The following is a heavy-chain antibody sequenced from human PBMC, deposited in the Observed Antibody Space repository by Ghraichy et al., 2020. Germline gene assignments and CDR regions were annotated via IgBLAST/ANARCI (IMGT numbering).Heavy chain of an antibody. CDR2: ISAYNGNT. V-gene: IGHV1-18*01. D-gene: IGHD2-2*01. J-gene: IGHJ6*02. Sequence: ASVKVSCKASGYTFTSYGISWVRQAPGQGLEWMGWISAYNGNTNYAQKLQGRVTMTTDTSTSTAYMELRSLRSDDTAVYYCASSFQGDDYYYGMDVWGQGTTVTVSS. CDR1: GYTFTSYG. CDR3: ASSFQGDDYYYGMDV.